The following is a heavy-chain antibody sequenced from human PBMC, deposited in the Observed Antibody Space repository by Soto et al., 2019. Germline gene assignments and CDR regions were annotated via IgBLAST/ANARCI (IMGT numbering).Heavy chain of an antibody. CDR3: AIAVGYCSSTSCYGGYYFDY. CDR1: GYTFTSYG. J-gene: IGHJ4*02. CDR2: ISAYNGNT. V-gene: IGHV1-18*01. Sequence: VKVSCKASGYTFTSYGISWVRQAPGQGLEWMGWISAYNGNTNYAQKLQGRVTMTTDTSTSTAYMELRSLRSDDTAVYYCAIAVGYCSSTSCYGGYYFDYWGQGTLVTVSS. D-gene: IGHD2-2*03.